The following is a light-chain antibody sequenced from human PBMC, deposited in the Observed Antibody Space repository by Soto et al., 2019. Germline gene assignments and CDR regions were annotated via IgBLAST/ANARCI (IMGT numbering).Light chain of an antibody. CDR3: SSYTSSSTYV. CDR2: EVV. J-gene: IGLJ1*01. CDR1: KNDIGVYDF. Sequence: QSALTQPPSASGPPGQSVTISCTGTKNDIGVYDFVSWYQHHPGKAPRLIIYEVVQRPSGVPDRFSGSKSGNTASLTISGLQAEDEADYYCSSYTSSSTYVFGTGTKVTVL. V-gene: IGLV2-18*02.